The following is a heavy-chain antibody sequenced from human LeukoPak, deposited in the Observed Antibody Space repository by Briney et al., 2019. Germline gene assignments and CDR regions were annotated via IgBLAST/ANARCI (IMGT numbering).Heavy chain of an antibody. CDR3: ARLAVNWFDP. V-gene: IGHV3-7*01. Sequence: GGSLRVSCVASGLTSGHIFTDYWMTWVRQVPGKGLEWVANIKQDGSEKYYVDSVKGRFTITRDNAKNSLYLQMNSLRAEDTAVYYCARLAVNWFDPWGQGTLVTVSS. J-gene: IGHJ5*02. CDR1: GLTSGHIFTDYW. CDR2: IKQDGSEK.